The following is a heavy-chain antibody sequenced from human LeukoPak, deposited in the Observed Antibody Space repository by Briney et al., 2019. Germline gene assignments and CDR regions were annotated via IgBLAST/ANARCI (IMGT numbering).Heavy chain of an antibody. CDR2: ISFDGSNK. V-gene: IGHV3-30-3*01. J-gene: IGHJ4*02. CDR3: ARDLSIYVSVFDY. D-gene: IGHD3-16*01. Sequence: PGGSLRLSCAASGFTFSSFALHWVRQAPGKGLEWVAVISFDGSNKYYADSVKGRFTISRDNSKNTLYLQMNSLRAEDTAVYYCARDLSIYVSVFDYWGQGTLVTVSS. CDR1: GFTFSSFA.